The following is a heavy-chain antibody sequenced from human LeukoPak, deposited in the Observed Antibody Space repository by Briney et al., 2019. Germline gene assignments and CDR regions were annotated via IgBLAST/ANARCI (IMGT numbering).Heavy chain of an antibody. CDR1: GGSISSYY. CDR2: IYYSGST. J-gene: IGHJ5*02. Sequence: KPSETLSLTCTVSGGSISSYYWSWIRQPPGKGLEWIGYIYYSGSTNYNPSLKSRDTISVDTSKNQFSLKLSSVTAADTAVYYCARGYCSGGSCYGLNWFDPWGQGTLVTVSS. V-gene: IGHV4-59*12. CDR3: ARGYCSGGSCYGLNWFDP. D-gene: IGHD2-15*01.